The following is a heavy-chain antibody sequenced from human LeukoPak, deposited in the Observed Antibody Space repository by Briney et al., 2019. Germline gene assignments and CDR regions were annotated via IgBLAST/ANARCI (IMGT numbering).Heavy chain of an antibody. V-gene: IGHV4-59*08. Sequence: SETLSHTCAVSGGSINSHYWGWIRQPPGKGLQWIGDIYYTGKINYNPSLKSRVTITLDTSKDHLSLNLTSVLAADTAIYYCVRRDTGWNYFDYWGQGILVTVSS. CDR1: GGSINSHY. CDR2: IYYTGKI. D-gene: IGHD6-19*01. CDR3: VRRDTGWNYFDY. J-gene: IGHJ4*02.